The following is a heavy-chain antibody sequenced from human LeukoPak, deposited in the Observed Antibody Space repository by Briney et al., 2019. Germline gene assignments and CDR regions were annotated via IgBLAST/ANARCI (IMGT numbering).Heavy chain of an antibody. J-gene: IGHJ6*03. V-gene: IGHV1-46*01. Sequence: ASVKVSCKASGYTFTSYYMHWVRQAPGQGREWMGIINPSGGSTSYAQKFQGRVTMTRDTSTSTVYMELSSLRSEDTAVYYCARSMVRGVIEGPAPYYYYMDVWGKGTTVTVPS. CDR3: ARSMVRGVIEGPAPYYYYMDV. D-gene: IGHD3-10*01. CDR1: GYTFTSYY. CDR2: INPSGGST.